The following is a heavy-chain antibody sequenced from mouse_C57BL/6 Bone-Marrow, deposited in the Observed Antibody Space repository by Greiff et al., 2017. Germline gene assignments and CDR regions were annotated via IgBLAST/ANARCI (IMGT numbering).Heavy chain of an antibody. Sequence: VQLQESGAELARPGASVKLSCKASGYTFTSYGISWVKQRTGQGLEWIGEIYPRSGNTYYNEKFKGKATLTADKSSSTAYMELRSLTSEDSAVYFCARGYGSSLDYAMDDWGQGTSVTVSS. D-gene: IGHD1-1*01. CDR1: GYTFTSYG. CDR2: IYPRSGNT. V-gene: IGHV1-81*01. CDR3: ARGYGSSLDYAMDD. J-gene: IGHJ4*01.